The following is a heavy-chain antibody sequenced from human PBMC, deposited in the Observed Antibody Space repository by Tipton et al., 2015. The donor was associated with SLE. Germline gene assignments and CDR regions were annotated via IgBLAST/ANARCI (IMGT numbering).Heavy chain of an antibody. CDR1: GGSLRSGSYH. CDR3: ARDGLGSFYMDV. CDR2: IHASGST. J-gene: IGHJ6*03. V-gene: IGHV4-61*02. D-gene: IGHD1-14*01. Sequence: TLSLTCTVSGGSLRSGSYHWSWIRQPAGKGLEWIGCIHASGSTHYNPSLKSRVSISVDTSKNQFSLNLSSVTAADTAVYYCARDGLGSFYMDVWGKGTTGTVAS.